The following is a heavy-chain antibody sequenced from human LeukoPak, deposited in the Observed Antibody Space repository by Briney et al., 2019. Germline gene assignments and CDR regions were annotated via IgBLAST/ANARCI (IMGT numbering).Heavy chain of an antibody. CDR2: INPSGGST. CDR3: ARWGDCSSTSCYSDV. V-gene: IGHV1-46*01. Sequence: ASVTVSCKASGYTFTRYFMHWVRQAPGQGLEWMGIINPSGGSTTYAQKLQGRVTMTTDTSTSTAYMELRSLRSDDTAVYYCARWGDCSSTSCYSDVWGKGTTVTVSS. CDR1: GYTFTRYF. D-gene: IGHD2-2*01. J-gene: IGHJ6*04.